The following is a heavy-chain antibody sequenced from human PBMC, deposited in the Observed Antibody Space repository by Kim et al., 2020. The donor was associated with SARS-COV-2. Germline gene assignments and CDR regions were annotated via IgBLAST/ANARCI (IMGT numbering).Heavy chain of an antibody. CDR1: GFTFITYA. Sequence: GGSLRLSCSASGFTFITYAMHWVRQAPGKGLEYVSAISSNGGRTYYADSVKGRFTISRDNSKNTLYLQMSSLRAEDTAVYYCVKTVRPSYYDFWSGHNNYYVDYWRQGTLVTVSS. D-gene: IGHD3-3*01. J-gene: IGHJ4*02. CDR2: ISSNGGRT. CDR3: VKTVRPSYYDFWSGHNNYYVDY. V-gene: IGHV3-64D*06.